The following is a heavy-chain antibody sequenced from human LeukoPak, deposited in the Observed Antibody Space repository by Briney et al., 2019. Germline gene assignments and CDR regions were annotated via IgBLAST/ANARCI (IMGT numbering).Heavy chain of an antibody. CDR2: ISSSGSTI. CDR1: GFTFSSYE. D-gene: IGHD3-10*01. CDR3: ARDGGDYGSGSYYAY. Sequence: GGSLRLSCAASGFTFSSYEMNWVRQAPGKGLQWVSYISSSGSTIYYADSVKGRFTISRDNAKKSLYLQMDSLRAEDTAVYYCARDGGDYGSGSYYAYWGQGTLVTVSS. J-gene: IGHJ4*02. V-gene: IGHV3-48*03.